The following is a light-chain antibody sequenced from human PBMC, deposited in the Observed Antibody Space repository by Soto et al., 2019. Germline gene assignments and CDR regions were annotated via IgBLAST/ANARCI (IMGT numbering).Light chain of an antibody. CDR1: SVHSSYA. V-gene: IGLV4-69*02. Sequence: QLVLSQSPSASASLGASVKLTCTLSSVHSSYAIAWHQQQPEKGPRYLMKLNSDGSHSKGDGIPDRFSGSSSGAERYLTISSLQSEDEADYYCQTWDTGTVVFGGGTKVTVL. CDR3: QTWDTGTVV. CDR2: LNSDGSH. J-gene: IGLJ2*01.